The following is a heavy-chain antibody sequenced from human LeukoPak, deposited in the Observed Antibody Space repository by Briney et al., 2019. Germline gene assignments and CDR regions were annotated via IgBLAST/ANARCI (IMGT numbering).Heavy chain of an antibody. V-gene: IGHV4-59*11. CDR3: ARQGGYSYGDPFDY. Sequence: SETLSLTCTVSGGSISSHHWSWIRQPPGKGLEWIGYIYYSGSTNYNPSLKSRVTISVDTSKNQFSLKLSSVTAADTAVYYCARQGGYSYGDPFDYWGQGTLVTVSS. D-gene: IGHD5-18*01. CDR1: GGSISSHH. J-gene: IGHJ4*02. CDR2: IYYSGST.